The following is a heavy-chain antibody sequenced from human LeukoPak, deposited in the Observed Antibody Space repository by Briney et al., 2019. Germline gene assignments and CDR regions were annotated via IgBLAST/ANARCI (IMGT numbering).Heavy chain of an antibody. D-gene: IGHD3-3*01. CDR1: GFTFDDYA. V-gene: IGHV3-9*01. Sequence: PGGSLRLSCAASGFTFDDYAMHWVRQAPGKGLEWVSGISWNSGSIGYADSVKGRFTISRDNAKNSLYLQMNSLRAEDTALYYCAKAGLYYDFWSHPFDYWGQGTLSPSPQ. CDR2: ISWNSGSI. J-gene: IGHJ4*02. CDR3: AKAGLYYDFWSHPFDY.